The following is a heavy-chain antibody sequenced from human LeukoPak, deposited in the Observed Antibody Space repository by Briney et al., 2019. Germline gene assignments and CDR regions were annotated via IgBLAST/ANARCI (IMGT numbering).Heavy chain of an antibody. J-gene: IGHJ4*02. V-gene: IGHV4-59*01. D-gene: IGHD2-21*02. CDR1: GGSISSYF. CDR2: LYYSGST. CDR3: ASSGGYCGGDCDPNYFDY. Sequence: SETLALTCTVSGGSISSYFWSWIRQPPGKGLEWIGYLYYSGSTNYNPSLKSRVTISVDTSKNQFSLKLSSVTAADTAVYYCASSGGYCGGDCDPNYFDYWGQGTLVTVSS.